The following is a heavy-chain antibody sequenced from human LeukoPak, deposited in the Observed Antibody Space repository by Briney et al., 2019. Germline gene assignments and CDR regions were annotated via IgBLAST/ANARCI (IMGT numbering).Heavy chain of an antibody. CDR2: ISASGDVT. V-gene: IGHV3-23*01. J-gene: IGHJ4*02. Sequence: GGSLRLSCAASGFSFSAYPMGWVRQAPGKGLQWLSGISASGDVTFHADRVKGRFAISRDNSKNTLYLQMNSLRAEDTAVYYCARVRYSSGYMFDYWGQGTLVTVSS. CDR1: GFSFSAYP. CDR3: ARVRYSSGYMFDY. D-gene: IGHD5-18*01.